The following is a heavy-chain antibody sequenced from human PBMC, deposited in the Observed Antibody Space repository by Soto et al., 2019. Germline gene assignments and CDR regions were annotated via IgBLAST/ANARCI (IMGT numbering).Heavy chain of an antibody. J-gene: IGHJ4*01. CDR2: VKSKADGGSG. Sequence: EVQLVESGGGLVKPGGSLRLSCAASGFPFNNAWINWVRQVPGKGLEWVGRVKSKADGGSGDYAAPVKGRFVVSRDDSKDIVDLQMNSLKIEDTGVYYCTTDSRTTLPEIRFDYWGHGTQVTVSS. D-gene: IGHD1-26*01. V-gene: IGHV3-15*07. CDR3: TTDSRTTLPEIRFDY. CDR1: GFPFNNAW.